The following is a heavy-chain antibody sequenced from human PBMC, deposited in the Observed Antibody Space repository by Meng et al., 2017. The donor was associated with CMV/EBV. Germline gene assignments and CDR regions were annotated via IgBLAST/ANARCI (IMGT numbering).Heavy chain of an antibody. CDR1: GFTFSNYA. V-gene: IGHV3-23*03. Sequence: GESLKISCAASGFTFSNYAMSWIRQAPGKGLEWVSVIYNGGNSEYYADSVKGRFTISRDNSKNTLYLQMNSLRAEDTAVYYCARDYYGSGTDGFDYWGQGTLVTVSS. CDR2: IYNGGNSE. D-gene: IGHD3-10*01. J-gene: IGHJ4*02. CDR3: ARDYYGSGTDGFDY.